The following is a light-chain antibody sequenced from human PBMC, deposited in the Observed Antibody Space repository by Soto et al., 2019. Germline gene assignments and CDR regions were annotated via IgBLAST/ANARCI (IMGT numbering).Light chain of an antibody. V-gene: IGKV3-20*01. CDR1: HSFSNTY. J-gene: IGKJ1*01. CDR2: GAS. Sequence: EIVLTQSPRMLTLSLAERVTLSSRLRHSFSNTYLAWYQHIPGQAPRLLIYGASNRATGIPDRFSGSGSGTDFTLTISRLEPDDIAVYYGMPYGSAGTCCHGTKVDI. CDR3: MPYGSAGT.